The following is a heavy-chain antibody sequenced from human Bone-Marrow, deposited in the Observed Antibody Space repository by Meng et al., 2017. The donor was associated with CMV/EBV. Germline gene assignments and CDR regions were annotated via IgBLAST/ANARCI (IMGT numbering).Heavy chain of an antibody. J-gene: IGHJ6*02. V-gene: IGHV1-18*01. D-gene: IGHD3-3*01. CDR2: ISAYNGNT. CDR1: GYTFTRYG. Sequence: ASVKVSCKASGYTFTRYGISWVRQAPGQGLEWMGWISAYNGNTNYAQKLQGRVTMTTDTSTSTAYMELRSLRSDDTAVYYCARGASFITIFGVVGAMDVWGQGTTVTVSS. CDR3: ARGASFITIFGVVGAMDV.